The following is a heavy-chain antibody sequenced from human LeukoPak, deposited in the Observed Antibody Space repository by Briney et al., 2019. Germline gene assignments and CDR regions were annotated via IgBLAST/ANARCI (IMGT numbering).Heavy chain of an antibody. J-gene: IGHJ4*02. Sequence: GESLKISCKGSGYSFSSYWISWVRQMPGKGLEWMGSIDPSDSYTNCSPSFQGHVTISTDKSISTAYLQWSSLRALDTAMYYCARNRYYYDFSGYYVDYWGQGTLVTVSS. CDR3: ARNRYYYDFSGYYVDY. CDR1: GYSFSSYW. CDR2: IDPSDSYT. D-gene: IGHD3-22*01. V-gene: IGHV5-10-1*01.